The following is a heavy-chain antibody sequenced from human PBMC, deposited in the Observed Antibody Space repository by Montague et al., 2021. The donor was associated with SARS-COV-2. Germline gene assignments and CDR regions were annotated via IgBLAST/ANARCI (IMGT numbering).Heavy chain of an antibody. Sequence: SETLSLTCSVSGGSITNHCWSWIRQPAGKGLEWIGRMHFTGKTNLSPFFSSRLTMSADTSKNQFSLKLTSVTAADTAIYFCARDRFDFCAGRQGTLDFWGQGTLVTVSS. CDR3: ARDRFDFCAGRQGTLDF. J-gene: IGHJ4*02. CDR1: GGSITNHC. D-gene: IGHD3-10*02. V-gene: IGHV4-4*07. CDR2: MHFTGKT.